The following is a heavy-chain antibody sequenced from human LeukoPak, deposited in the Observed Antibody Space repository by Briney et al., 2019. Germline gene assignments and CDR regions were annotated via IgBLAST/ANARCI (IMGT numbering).Heavy chain of an antibody. CDR2: ISPYNGNT. J-gene: IGHJ3*02. V-gene: IGHV1-18*01. D-gene: IGHD3-10*01. CDR1: GYDFNSVG. CDR3: ARGETYYYGSGSYLAFDI. Sequence: GASVKVSCKASGYDFNSVGITWVRQAPGQGLEWMGWISPYNGNTRYVQKLQGRVTMTTDTSTSTAYMELRSLRSDDTAVYYCARGETYYYGSGSYLAFDIWGQGTMVTVSS.